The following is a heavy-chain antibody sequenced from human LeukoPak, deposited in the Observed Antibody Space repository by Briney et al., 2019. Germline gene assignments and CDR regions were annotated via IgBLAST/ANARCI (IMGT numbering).Heavy chain of an antibody. CDR2: IKSKTDGGTT. J-gene: IGHJ4*02. D-gene: IGHD3-16*01. CDR1: GFTFSNAW. V-gene: IGHV3-15*01. Sequence: SGGSLRLSCAASGFTFSNAWMSWVRQAPGKGLEWVGRIKSKTDGGTTDYAAPVKGRFTISRDDSKNTLYLQMNSLKTEDTAVYYCTTEHYVWGSHFDYWGQGTLVTVSS. CDR3: TTEHYVWGSHFDY.